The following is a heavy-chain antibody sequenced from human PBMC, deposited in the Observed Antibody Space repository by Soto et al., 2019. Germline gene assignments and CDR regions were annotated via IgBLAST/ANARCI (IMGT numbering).Heavy chain of an antibody. Sequence: ASVKVSCKASGYTFTGYYIHWVRQAPGQGLEWMGWINPNSGGTNYAQKFQGWVTMTRDTSISTAYMELSRLRSDDTAVYYCARGVVGCSSTSCYSYYYYYYYMDVWGKGTTVTVSS. CDR1: GYTFTGYY. V-gene: IGHV1-2*04. D-gene: IGHD2-2*01. CDR3: ARGVVGCSSTSCYSYYYYYYYMDV. J-gene: IGHJ6*03. CDR2: INPNSGGT.